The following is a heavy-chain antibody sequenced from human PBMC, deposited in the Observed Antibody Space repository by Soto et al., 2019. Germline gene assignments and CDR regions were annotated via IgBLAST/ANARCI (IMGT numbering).Heavy chain of an antibody. CDR2: IYYSGST. Sequence: SXTLSLTSTVSGGSISSYYWSCIRQPPGKGLEWIGYIYYSGSTNYNPSLKSRVTISLDTSKNQFSLKLSSVTAADTAVYYCASSTTTLDFDYWGQGTLVTVSS. CDR1: GGSISSYY. D-gene: IGHD1-1*01. J-gene: IGHJ4*02. V-gene: IGHV4-59*08. CDR3: ASSTTTLDFDY.